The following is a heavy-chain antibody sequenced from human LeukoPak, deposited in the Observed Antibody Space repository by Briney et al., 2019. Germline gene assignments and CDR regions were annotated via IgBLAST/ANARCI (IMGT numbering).Heavy chain of an antibody. CDR3: ARGLTMVRGVIGNWFDP. V-gene: IGHV4-34*01. Sequence: PSETLSLTCAVYGGSFSGYYWSWIRQPPGKGLEWIGEINHSGSTNYNPSLKSRVTISVDTSKNQFSLKLSSVTAADTAVYYCARGLTMVRGVIGNWFDPWGQGTLVTVSS. J-gene: IGHJ5*02. CDR2: INHSGST. CDR1: GGSFSGYY. D-gene: IGHD3-10*01.